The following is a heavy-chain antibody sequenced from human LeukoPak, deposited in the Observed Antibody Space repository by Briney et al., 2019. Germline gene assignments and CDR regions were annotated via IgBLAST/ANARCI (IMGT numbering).Heavy chain of an antibody. Sequence: PGGSLRLSCAASGFTFSSYAMNWVRQAPGKGLEWVSGISVSGGSTYYADSVKGRFTISRDNSKNTLYLQMNSLRAEDTAVYYCAEDQGAAYYDSSGYYHVGNDYWGQGTLVTVSS. CDR2: ISVSGGST. D-gene: IGHD3-22*01. V-gene: IGHV3-23*01. J-gene: IGHJ4*02. CDR3: AEDQGAAYYDSSGYYHVGNDY. CDR1: GFTFSSYA.